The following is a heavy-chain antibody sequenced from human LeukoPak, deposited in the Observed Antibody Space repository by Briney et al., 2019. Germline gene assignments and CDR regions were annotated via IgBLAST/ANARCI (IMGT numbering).Heavy chain of an antibody. CDR2: IYYIGST. J-gene: IGHJ4*02. Sequence: SETLSLTCTVSGGSISSDYWSWIRQPPGKGLEWIGYIYYIGSTNYNPSLKSRITISVDTSKSHFSLKLSSVTAADTAVYYCARVVGATGSSDYWGQGSLVTVSS. V-gene: IGHV4-59*01. CDR1: GGSISSDY. CDR3: ARVVGATGSSDY. D-gene: IGHD1-26*01.